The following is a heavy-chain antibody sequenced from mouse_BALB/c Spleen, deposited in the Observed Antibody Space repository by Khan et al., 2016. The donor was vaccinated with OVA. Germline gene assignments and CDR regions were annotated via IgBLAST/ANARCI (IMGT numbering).Heavy chain of an antibody. CDR1: GYIFTSYM. D-gene: IGHD1-1*01. V-gene: IGHV1-4*01. CDR3: TRGGYGSFGY. J-gene: IGHJ3*01. Sequence: QVQLQQPGAELARPGASVKMSCKASGYIFTSYMIHWVKQRPGQGLEWIGDINPSSGYNNYNQKFKDKATLTADKSSSTAYMQLSSLTSEDSAVYYCTRGGYGSFGYWGQGTLVTVSA. CDR2: INPSSGYN.